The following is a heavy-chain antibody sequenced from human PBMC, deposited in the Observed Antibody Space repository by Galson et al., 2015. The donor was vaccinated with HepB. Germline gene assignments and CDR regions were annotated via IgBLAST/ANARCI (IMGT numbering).Heavy chain of an antibody. CDR1: GGTFSSYA. CDR2: IIPIFGTA. CDR3: ARVKGGSSSWYSLGY. J-gene: IGHJ4*02. D-gene: IGHD6-13*01. Sequence: SVKVSCKASGGTFSSYAISWVRQAPGQGLEWMGGIIPIFGTANYAQKFQGRVTITADESTSTAYMELSSLRSEDTAVYYCARVKGGSSSWYSLGYWGQGTLVTVSS. V-gene: IGHV1-69*13.